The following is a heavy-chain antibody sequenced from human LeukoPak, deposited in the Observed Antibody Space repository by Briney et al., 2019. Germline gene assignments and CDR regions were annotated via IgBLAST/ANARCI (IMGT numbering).Heavy chain of an antibody. V-gene: IGHV3-23*01. D-gene: IGHD1-26*01. Sequence: GGSLRLSCAASGSRFSSYVMSWVRQAPGKGLEYVSSIDGSDGASYYAGSVKGRFTISRDNSKNTLFLQMNSLRVEDTAVYYCARVDSGNYDYWGQGTLLTVSS. CDR2: IDGSDGAS. J-gene: IGHJ4*02. CDR3: ARVDSGNYDY. CDR1: GSRFSSYV.